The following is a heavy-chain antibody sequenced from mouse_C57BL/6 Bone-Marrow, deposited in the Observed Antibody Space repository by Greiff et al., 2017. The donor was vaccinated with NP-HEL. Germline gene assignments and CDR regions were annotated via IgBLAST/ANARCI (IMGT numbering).Heavy chain of an antibody. CDR2: IYPGSGNT. V-gene: IGHV1-76*01. CDR3: ARLGRDWYFDV. J-gene: IGHJ1*03. CDR1: GYTFTDYY. Sequence: QVQLQQSGAELVRPGASVKLSCKASGYTFTDYYINWVKQRPGQGLEWIARIYPGSGNTYYNEKFKGKATLTAEKSSSTAYMQLSSLTSEDSAVYFCARLGRDWYFDVWGTGTTVTVSS.